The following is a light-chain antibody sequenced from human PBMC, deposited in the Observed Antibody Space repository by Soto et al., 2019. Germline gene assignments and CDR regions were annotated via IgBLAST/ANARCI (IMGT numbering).Light chain of an antibody. J-gene: IGLJ1*01. CDR2: DVT. CDR3: TSFTTAYTHV. Sequence: QSVLTQPASVSGSPRQSITVSCTGTSSDIGRYDYVSWYQQHPGKVPKLLIYDVTNRPSGVSNRFSGSKSGNTASLTISGLQAEDEADYYCTSFTTAYTHVFGTGTKLTVL. CDR1: SSDIGRYDY. V-gene: IGLV2-14*03.